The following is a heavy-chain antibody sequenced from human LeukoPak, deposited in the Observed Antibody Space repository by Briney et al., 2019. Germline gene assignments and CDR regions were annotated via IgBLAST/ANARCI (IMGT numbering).Heavy chain of an antibody. CDR2: IYYSGTT. J-gene: IGHJ5*02. V-gene: IGHV4-39*07. CDR3: ARSLLLYFGELFPNWFDP. CDR1: GGSISSSSYY. D-gene: IGHD3-10*01. Sequence: PSETLSLTCTVSGGSISSSSYYWGWIRQPPGKGLEWIGSIYYSGTTHYNPSLKSRVTISVDTSQNLVSLKLSSVTAADTAVYYCARSLLLYFGELFPNWFDPWGQGTLVTVSS.